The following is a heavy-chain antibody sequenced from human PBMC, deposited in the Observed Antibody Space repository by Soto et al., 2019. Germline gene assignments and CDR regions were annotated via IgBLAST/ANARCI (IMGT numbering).Heavy chain of an antibody. V-gene: IGHV5-51*01. CDR3: ARQADYNILTGYFYYFDY. D-gene: IGHD3-9*01. Sequence: PGESLKISCKSSGYSFTDYWIGWVRQMPGKGLEWMGIIYPGDSDARYSSSFEGQVTISVDTSINTAFLRWNSLTASDTAIYYCARQADYNILTGYFYYFDYWGQGSLVTVSS. CDR2: IYPGDSDA. J-gene: IGHJ4*02. CDR1: GYSFTDYW.